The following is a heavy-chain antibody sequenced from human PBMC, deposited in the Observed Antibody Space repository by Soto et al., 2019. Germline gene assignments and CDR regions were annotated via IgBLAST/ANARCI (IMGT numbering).Heavy chain of an antibody. CDR2: ISGSGGST. Sequence: EVQLLESGGGLVQPGGSLRLSCAASGFTFSSYAMSWVRQAPGKGLEWVSAISGSGGSTYYADSVKGRFTISRDNSKNSLYLQMNSLRAEDTAVYYCAKEASGDSRNDYSNPTDYWGQGTLVTVSS. J-gene: IGHJ4*02. D-gene: IGHD4-4*01. CDR1: GFTFSSYA. V-gene: IGHV3-23*01. CDR3: AKEASGDSRNDYSNPTDY.